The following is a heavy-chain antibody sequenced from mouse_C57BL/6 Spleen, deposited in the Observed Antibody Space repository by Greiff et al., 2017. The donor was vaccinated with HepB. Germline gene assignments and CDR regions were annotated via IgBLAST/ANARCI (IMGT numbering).Heavy chain of an antibody. D-gene: IGHD2-3*01. Sequence: QVQLQQPGAELVMPGASVKLSCKASGYTFTSYWMHWVKQRPGQGLEWIGEIDPSDSYTNYNQKFKGKSTLTVDKSSSTAYMQLSSLTSEDSAVYYCARKRLLRSSNYFDYWGQGTTLTVSS. J-gene: IGHJ2*01. CDR3: ARKRLLRSSNYFDY. CDR2: IDPSDSYT. CDR1: GYTFTSYW. V-gene: IGHV1-69*01.